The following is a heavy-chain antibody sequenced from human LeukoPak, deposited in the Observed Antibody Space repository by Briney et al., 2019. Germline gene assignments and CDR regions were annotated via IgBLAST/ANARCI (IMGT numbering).Heavy chain of an antibody. CDR2: ISSSSNYI. CDR3: ARDFRHCGGDCYSERHYYFDF. D-gene: IGHD2-21*02. CDR1: GFTFNSYS. Sequence: GGSLRLSCAASGFTFNSYSMNWVRQAPGKGLEWVSSISSSSNYIFYADSLKGRFTISRDNAKNSLYLQMNSLRAEDTAVYYCARDFRHCGGDCYSERHYYFDFWGQGTLVTVSS. J-gene: IGHJ4*02. V-gene: IGHV3-21*01.